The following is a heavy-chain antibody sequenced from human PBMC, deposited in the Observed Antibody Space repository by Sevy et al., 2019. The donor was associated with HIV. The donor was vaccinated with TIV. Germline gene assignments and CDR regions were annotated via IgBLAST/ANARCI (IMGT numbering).Heavy chain of an antibody. D-gene: IGHD2-8*01. V-gene: IGHV3-48*03. CDR3: TRNGGAFDNGFDP. Sequence: GGSLRLSCTASGFTFSSYDMNWVHQAPGKGLEWVSKISSSGSSIYYADSVKGRFTISRDNAKNSLNLQMNSLRAEDTAVYYCTRNGGAFDNGFDPRGQGTLVTVSS. CDR1: GFTFSSYD. J-gene: IGHJ5*02. CDR2: ISSSGSSI.